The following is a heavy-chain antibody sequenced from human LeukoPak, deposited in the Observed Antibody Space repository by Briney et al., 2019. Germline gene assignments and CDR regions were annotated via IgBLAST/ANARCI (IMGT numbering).Heavy chain of an antibody. CDR3: ARLAGTYYYDSSGYSPIIYFDY. D-gene: IGHD3-22*01. CDR1: GGSISSYY. CDR2: IYYSGST. J-gene: IGHJ4*02. V-gene: IGHV4-59*08. Sequence: PSETLSLTCTVSGGSISSYYWSWIRQPPGKGLEWIGYIYYSGSTNYNPSLKSRVTISVDTSKNQFSLKLSSVTAADTAVYCCARLAGTYYYDSSGYSPIIYFDYWGQGTLVTVSS.